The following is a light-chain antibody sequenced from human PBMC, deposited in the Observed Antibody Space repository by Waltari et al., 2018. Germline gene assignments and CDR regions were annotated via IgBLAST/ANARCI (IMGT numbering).Light chain of an antibody. J-gene: IGKJ2*01. Sequence: DIQMTQSPSSLSASVGDRVTITCRASQSISSYLNWYQPKAGKAPKLLIYAASSLQSGVPSRFSGSGSGTDFTLTISSLQPEDFATYYCQQSYSTPYMYTFGQGTKLEIK. V-gene: IGKV1-39*01. CDR3: QQSYSTPYMYT. CDR1: QSISSY. CDR2: AAS.